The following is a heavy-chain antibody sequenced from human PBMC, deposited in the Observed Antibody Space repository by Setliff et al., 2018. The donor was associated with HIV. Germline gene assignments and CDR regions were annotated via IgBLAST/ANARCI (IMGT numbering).Heavy chain of an antibody. J-gene: IGHJ6*03. D-gene: IGHD1-26*01. CDR1: GYTFTSYW. Sequence: GESLKISCKGSGYTFTSYWIAWVRQMPGKGLEWMGIIYPVDSDTRYSPSFQGQVTISVDKSVNTAYLQWSSLKASDTAIYYCARDEGANPGYYYLDVWGKGTTVTVSS. CDR2: IYPVDSDT. V-gene: IGHV5-51*01. CDR3: ARDEGANPGYYYLDV.